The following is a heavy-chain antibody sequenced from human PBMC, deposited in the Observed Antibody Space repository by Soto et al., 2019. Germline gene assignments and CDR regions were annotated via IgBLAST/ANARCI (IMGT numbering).Heavy chain of an antibody. V-gene: IGHV3-15*01. CDR1: GITFGNAW. CDR3: TTTRPGTNVFDN. J-gene: IGHJ3*02. CDR2: IRSKTDGGTT. Sequence: EVQLVESGGGLVEPGGSLRLSCAASGITFGNAWMNWVRKAPGKGLEYIGRIRSKTDGGTTEYAAPVEGRFTVSRDDSKNTLYLQMSGLKTEDTAVYYCTTTRPGTNVFDNWGQGTLVTVSS. D-gene: IGHD6-13*01.